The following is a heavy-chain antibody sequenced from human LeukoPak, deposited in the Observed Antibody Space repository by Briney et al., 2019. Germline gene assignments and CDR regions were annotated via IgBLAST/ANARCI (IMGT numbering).Heavy chain of an antibody. CDR3: ARAGGLSYCGGDCYSFDY. Sequence: ASVKVSCEASGYTFTGYYMHWVRQAPGQGPEWMGWINPNSGGTNYAQKFQGRVTMTRDTSISTAYMELSRLRSDDTAVYYCARAGGLSYCGGDCYSFDYWGQGTLVTVSS. D-gene: IGHD2-21*02. CDR2: INPNSGGT. J-gene: IGHJ4*02. CDR1: GYTFTGYY. V-gene: IGHV1-2*02.